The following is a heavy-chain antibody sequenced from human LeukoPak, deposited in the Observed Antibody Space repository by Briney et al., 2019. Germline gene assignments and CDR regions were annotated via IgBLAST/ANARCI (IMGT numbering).Heavy chain of an antibody. J-gene: IGHJ3*02. CDR1: GYTFTGYY. D-gene: IGHD3-10*01. V-gene: IGHV1-2*02. Sequence: ASVKVSCKASGYTFTGYYMHWVRKAPGQGLEWMGWINPNSGGTNYAQKFQGRVTMTRDMSTSTVYMELSSLRSEDTAVYYCARDSSVYGSGSYYDAFDIWGQGTMVTVSS. CDR2: INPNSGGT. CDR3: ARDSSVYGSGSYYDAFDI.